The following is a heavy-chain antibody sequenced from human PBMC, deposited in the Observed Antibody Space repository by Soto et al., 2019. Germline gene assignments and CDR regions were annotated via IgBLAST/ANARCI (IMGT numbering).Heavy chain of an antibody. CDR3: ARWGFGERGVDY. J-gene: IGHJ4*02. D-gene: IGHD3-10*01. Sequence: QVQLVESGGGVVQPGRSLRLSCAASGFTFSSYGMHWVRQAPGKGLEWVAVIWYDGSNKYYADSVKGRFTISRDNSKNTLYLQMNSLGAEDTAVYYCARWGFGERGVDYWGQGTLVTVSS. CDR2: IWYDGSNK. CDR1: GFTFSSYG. V-gene: IGHV3-33*01.